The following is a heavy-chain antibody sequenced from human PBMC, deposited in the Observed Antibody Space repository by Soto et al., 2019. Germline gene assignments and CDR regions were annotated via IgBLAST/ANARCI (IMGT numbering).Heavy chain of an antibody. Sequence: LRLSCAASGFTFSSYAMSWVRQAPGKGLEWVSAISGSGGTTYYADSVKGRFTISRDNSKNTLFLQMNSLRAEDTAVYYCAKGNSAVAGNWFDPWGQGTLVTVSS. D-gene: IGHD6-19*01. CDR2: ISGSGGTT. J-gene: IGHJ5*02. CDR3: AKGNSAVAGNWFDP. V-gene: IGHV3-23*01. CDR1: GFTFSSYA.